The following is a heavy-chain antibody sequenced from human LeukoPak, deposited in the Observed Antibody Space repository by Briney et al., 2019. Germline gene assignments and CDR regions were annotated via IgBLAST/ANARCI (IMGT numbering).Heavy chain of an antibody. Sequence: PGGSLRLSCAASGFTFSSYEMSWVRQAPGKGLEWVSYISSSGSSIYYADSVQGRFSISRDNAKNSLYLQMNSLRAEDTAVYYCARSAVWAGMDVWGHGTTVTVSS. V-gene: IGHV3-48*03. CDR2: ISSSGSSI. J-gene: IGHJ6*02. CDR1: GFTFSSYE. CDR3: ARSAVWAGMDV. D-gene: IGHD2-8*01.